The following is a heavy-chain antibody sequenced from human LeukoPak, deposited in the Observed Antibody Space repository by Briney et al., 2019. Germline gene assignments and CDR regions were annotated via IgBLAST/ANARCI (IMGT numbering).Heavy chain of an antibody. CDR3: ARDLSGVTGYTYGRGIDY. CDR1: GFTFSSYG. D-gene: IGHD5-18*01. Sequence: GGSLRLSCAASGFTFSSYGMHWVRQAPGKGLEWVAYIQYDGSNEQFADSVKGRFSISRDSSKNILYLQVNSLRAEDTAVYYCARDLSGVTGYTYGRGIDYWAREPWSPSPQ. CDR2: IQYDGSNE. J-gene: IGHJ4*02. V-gene: IGHV3-30*02.